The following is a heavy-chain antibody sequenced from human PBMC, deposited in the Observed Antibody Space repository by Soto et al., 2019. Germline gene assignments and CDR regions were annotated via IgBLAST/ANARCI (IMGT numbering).Heavy chain of an antibody. CDR2: IYYSGST. J-gene: IGHJ6*03. Sequence: SETLSLTCTVSGGSISSYYWSWIRRPPGKGLEWIGYIYYSGSTNYNPSLKSRVTISVDTSKNQFSLKLSSVTAADTAVYYCARGVSFFPKNYYYYMDVWGKGTTVTVSS. CDR3: ARGVSFFPKNYYYYMDV. V-gene: IGHV4-59*01. CDR1: GGSISSYY. D-gene: IGHD3-16*01.